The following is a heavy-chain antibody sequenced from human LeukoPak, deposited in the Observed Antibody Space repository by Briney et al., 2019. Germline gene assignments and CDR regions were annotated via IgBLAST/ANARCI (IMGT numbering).Heavy chain of an antibody. J-gene: IGHJ4*02. CDR2: MNPNSGNT. CDR1: GYTFTSYD. V-gene: IGHV1-8*01. Sequence: ASAKVSCKASGYTFTSYDINWVRQATGQGLEWMGWMNPNSGNTGYAQKFQGRVTMTRNTSISTAYMELSSLRSEDTAVYYCARGGVRGVVVPAAIRGSPPDYWGQGTLVTVSS. CDR3: ARGGVRGVVVPAAIRGSPPDY. D-gene: IGHD2-2*01.